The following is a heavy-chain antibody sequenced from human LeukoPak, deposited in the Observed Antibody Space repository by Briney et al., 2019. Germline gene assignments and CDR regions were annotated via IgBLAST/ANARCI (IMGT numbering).Heavy chain of an antibody. CDR2: INHSGST. D-gene: IGHD3-10*01. CDR1: GGSFSGYY. CDR3: ARLSSGSGSLYFDY. V-gene: IGHV4-34*01. Sequence: PSETLSLTCAVYGGSFSGYYWSWIRQPPGKGLEWIGEINHSGSTNYNPSLKSRVTISVDTSKNQFSLKLSSVTAADTAVYYCARLSSGSGSLYFDYWGQGTLVTVSS. J-gene: IGHJ4*02.